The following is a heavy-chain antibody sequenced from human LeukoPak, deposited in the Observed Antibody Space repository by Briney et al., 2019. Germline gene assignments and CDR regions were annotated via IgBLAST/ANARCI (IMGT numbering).Heavy chain of an antibody. CDR2: ISSSGSTI. V-gene: IGHV3-48*01. Sequence: GGSLRLSCAASGFTFSSYSMNWVRQAPGKGLEWVSYISSSGSTIYYTDSVKGRFTISRDNAKNSLYLQMNSLRAEDTAVFYCARDSFTAMATFDYWGQGTLVTVSS. CDR3: ARDSFTAMATFDY. J-gene: IGHJ4*02. CDR1: GFTFSSYS. D-gene: IGHD5-18*01.